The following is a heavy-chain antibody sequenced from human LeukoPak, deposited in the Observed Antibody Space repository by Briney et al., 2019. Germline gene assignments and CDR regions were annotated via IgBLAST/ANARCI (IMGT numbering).Heavy chain of an antibody. V-gene: IGHV3-23*01. CDR3: ARRLSVAALDY. D-gene: IGHD2-15*01. CDR1: GFTLEDYG. CDR2: ISGSGGRT. J-gene: IGHJ4*02. Sequence: GGSLRLSRAVSGFTLEDYGMSWVRQAPGKGLEWVSAISGSGGRTYHADSVKGRFTISRDNSKNTLYLQMNSLRAEDTAVYYCARRLSVAALDYWGQGTLVTASS.